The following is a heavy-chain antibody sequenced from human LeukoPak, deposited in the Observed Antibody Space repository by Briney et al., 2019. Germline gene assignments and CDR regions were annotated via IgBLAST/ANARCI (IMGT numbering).Heavy chain of an antibody. J-gene: IGHJ4*02. V-gene: IGHV4-34*01. D-gene: IGHD3-10*01. Sequence: SETLSLTRAVYGGSFNDYYWNWIRQPPGKGLEWVGEINLRGSTTYNPYLKSRVTISLDETKNQFSLKLSSVPAADTAVYYCARGGSLGAMVRGVIIPPFDYWGQGTLVTVSS. CDR2: INLRGST. CDR1: GGSFNDYY. CDR3: ARGGSLGAMVRGVIIPPFDY.